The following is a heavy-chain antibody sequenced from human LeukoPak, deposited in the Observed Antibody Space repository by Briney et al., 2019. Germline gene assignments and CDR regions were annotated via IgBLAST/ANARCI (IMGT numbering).Heavy chain of an antibody. CDR3: ARVPYSAGSYYFDY. CDR2: IYRGGNT. D-gene: IGHD6-19*01. V-gene: IGHV3-66*01. CDR1: GLTVTSDH. Sequence: GGSLRLSWAAPGLTVTSDHMTWVGQAPGKGLEWVSDIYRGGNTYYADSVKGRFTISRDNSKNTLYLHMNSLRVEDTAVYYCARVPYSAGSYYFDYWGQGALVTVSS. J-gene: IGHJ4*02.